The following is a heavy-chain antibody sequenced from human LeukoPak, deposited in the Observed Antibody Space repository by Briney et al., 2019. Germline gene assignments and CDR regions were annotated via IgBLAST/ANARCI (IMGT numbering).Heavy chain of an antibody. V-gene: IGHV3-23*01. D-gene: IGHD3-10*01. J-gene: IGHJ3*01. CDR2: ISGSGGST. CDR3: AKALLWFGEPMGQAFDV. CDR1: GFTFSSYA. Sequence: GGSLRLSCAASGFTFSSYAMSWVRQAPGKGLEWVSAISGSGGSTYYADSAKGRFTISRDNSKNTLYLQMNSLRAEDTAVYYCAKALLWFGEPMGQAFDVWGQGTMVTVSS.